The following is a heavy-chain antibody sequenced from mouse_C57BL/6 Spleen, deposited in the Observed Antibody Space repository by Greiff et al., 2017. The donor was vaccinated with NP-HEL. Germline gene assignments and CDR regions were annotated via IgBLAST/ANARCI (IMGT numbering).Heavy chain of an antibody. V-gene: IGHV1-19*01. CDR1: GYTFTDYY. D-gene: IGHD2-1*01. CDR3: AREETYGNFFDY. J-gene: IGHJ2*01. CDR2: INPYNGGT. Sequence: EVNLVESGPVLVKPGASVKMSCKASGYTFTDYYMNWVKQSHGKSLEWIGVINPYNGGTSYNQKFKGKATLTVDKSSSTAYMELNSLTSEDSAVYYCAREETYGNFFDYWGQGTTLTVSS.